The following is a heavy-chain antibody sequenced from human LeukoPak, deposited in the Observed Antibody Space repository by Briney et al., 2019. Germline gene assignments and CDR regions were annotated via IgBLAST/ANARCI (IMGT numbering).Heavy chain of an antibody. V-gene: IGHV3-66*01. CDR2: IYSGGST. D-gene: IGHD2-21*01. J-gene: IGHJ4*02. Sequence: GGSLRLSCAASGFTVSSNYMSWVRQAPGKGLEWVSVIYSGGSTYYADSVKGRFTISRDNSKNTLYLQMNSLRAEDTAVYYCARVVAPLYYFDYWGRGTLVTVSS. CDR1: GFTVSSNY. CDR3: ARVVAPLYYFDY.